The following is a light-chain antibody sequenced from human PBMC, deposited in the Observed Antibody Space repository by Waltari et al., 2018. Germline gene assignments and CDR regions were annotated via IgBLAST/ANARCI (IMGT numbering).Light chain of an antibody. CDR3: QQYYGIPYT. CDR2: WAS. J-gene: IGKJ2*01. CDR1: QTLLSNSNNKNF. V-gene: IGKV4-1*01. Sequence: DIVMTQSPDSLAVSLGQRATINCKSRQTLLSNSNNKNFLTWYQQKPGQPPKLLIYWASTRESGVPDRFSGSGSGTDFTLTISSLQAEDVAVYFCQQYYGIPYTFGQGTRLEIK.